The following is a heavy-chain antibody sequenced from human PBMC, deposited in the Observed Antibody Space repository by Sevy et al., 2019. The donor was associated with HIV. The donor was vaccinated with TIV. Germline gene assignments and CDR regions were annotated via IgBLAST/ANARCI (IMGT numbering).Heavy chain of an antibody. Sequence: GASVKVSCKISGYTLTELSMHWVRQAPGKGLEWMGGFDPEDGETIYTQMFQGRVTMTEDTSADTAYMELSILRSEDTAVYYCATGFPGEYLECGSFRCYTDYFDQWGQGTLVTVSS. CDR2: FDPEDGET. CDR3: ATGFPGEYLECGSFRCYTDYFDQ. CDR1: GYTLTELS. V-gene: IGHV1-24*01. D-gene: IGHD2-2*02. J-gene: IGHJ4*02.